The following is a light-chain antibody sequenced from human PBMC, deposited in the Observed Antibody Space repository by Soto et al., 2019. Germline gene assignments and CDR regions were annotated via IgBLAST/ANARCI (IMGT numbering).Light chain of an antibody. J-gene: IGLJ3*02. V-gene: IGLV4-60*02. Sequence: QAVVTQSSSASASLGSSVKLTCTLSSGHSSYIIAWHQQQPGKAPRYLMKLEGSGSYNKGRGLLDRFSGSTSGAYRYLTIPSHQFKEEAEYYCETWDFNPRVFGGGTKLTVI. CDR3: ETWDFNPRV. CDR2: LEGSGSY. CDR1: SGHSSYI.